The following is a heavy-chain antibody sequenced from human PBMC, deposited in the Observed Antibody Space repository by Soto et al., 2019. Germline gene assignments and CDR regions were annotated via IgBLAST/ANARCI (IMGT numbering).Heavy chain of an antibody. J-gene: IGHJ6*02. CDR3: ARDQSDYYYGLDV. V-gene: IGHV3-30*04. CDR1: GFTFSSYV. Sequence: GGSLRLSCAASGFTFSSYVMHWVRQAPGKGLEWVAVISYDGSNKYYADSVKGRFTISRDNSKNTLYLQMNSLRADDTAVFYCARDQSDYYYGLDVWGQGTTVTAP. CDR2: ISYDGSNK.